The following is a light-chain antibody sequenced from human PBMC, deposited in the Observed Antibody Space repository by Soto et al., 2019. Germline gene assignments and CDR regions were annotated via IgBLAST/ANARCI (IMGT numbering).Light chain of an antibody. J-gene: IGKJ1*01. Sequence: EIGMTQSPATLSVSPGERITLSCRASQSITASLAWYQQKPGQAPRLLIYGASTRATNVPARFSGSGSGTDFSLTISSLQSEDYSVYFCQQYTDWPTFGQGTRVEIK. CDR3: QQYTDWPT. CDR1: QSITAS. V-gene: IGKV3-15*01. CDR2: GAS.